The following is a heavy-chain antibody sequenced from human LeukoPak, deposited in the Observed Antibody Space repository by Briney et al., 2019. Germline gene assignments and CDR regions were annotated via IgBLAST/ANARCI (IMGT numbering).Heavy chain of an antibody. CDR3: ARVPGSYYYYYMDV. D-gene: IGHD1-26*01. V-gene: IGHV3-23*01. Sequence: GGSLRLSCAASGFTFSSYAMSWVRQAPGKGLEWVSAISGSGGSTYYADSVKGRFTISRDNAKNSLYLQMNGLRAEDTAVYYCARVPGSYYYYYMDVWGKGTTVTVSS. J-gene: IGHJ6*03. CDR2: ISGSGGST. CDR1: GFTFSSYA.